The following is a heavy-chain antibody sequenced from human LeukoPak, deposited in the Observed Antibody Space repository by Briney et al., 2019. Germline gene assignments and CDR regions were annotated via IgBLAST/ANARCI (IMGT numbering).Heavy chain of an antibody. Sequence: QPSQTLSLTCTVSGGSISSGSYYWSWIRQPAGKGLEWIGRIYTSGSTNYNPSLKSRVTISVDTSKNQFSLKLSSVTAADTAVYYCARSRYCSGGSCYHSHWGQGTLVTVSS. CDR3: ARSRYCSGGSCYHSH. CDR2: IYTSGST. J-gene: IGHJ4*02. V-gene: IGHV4-61*02. D-gene: IGHD2-15*01. CDR1: GGSISSGSYY.